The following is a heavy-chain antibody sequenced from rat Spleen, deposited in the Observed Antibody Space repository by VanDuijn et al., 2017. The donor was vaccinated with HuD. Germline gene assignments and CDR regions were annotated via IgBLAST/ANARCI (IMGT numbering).Heavy chain of an antibody. CDR3: ARSDYASPYYFDY. Sequence: QVQLKESGPGLVQPSQTLSLTCTVSGFSLSNYGLIWVRQPPGKGLEWMGVIWGNGNANYNSLLKSRLSISRDTSKSQVYLEMNNLQTEDTAMYFCARSDYASPYYFDYWGQGVMVTVSS. CDR1: GFSLSNYG. D-gene: IGHD1-12*01. J-gene: IGHJ2*01. CDR2: IWGNGNA. V-gene: IGHV2S61*01.